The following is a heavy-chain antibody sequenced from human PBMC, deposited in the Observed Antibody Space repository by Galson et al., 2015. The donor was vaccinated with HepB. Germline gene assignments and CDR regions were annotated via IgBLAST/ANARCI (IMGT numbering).Heavy chain of an antibody. CDR2: INPNSGGT. Sequence: AVKVSCKASGYTFTGYYIHWVRQAPGQGLEWLGWINPNSGGTNYAQRFQGRVTMTRDTSSSTAYMELSRLSSDDTAVYYCAGWPCGDDYCSTTRRSYYYGLDVWGRGTTVTVSS. V-gene: IGHV1-2*02. CDR3: AGWPCGDDYCSTTRRSYYYGLDV. CDR1: GYTFTGYY. J-gene: IGHJ6*02. D-gene: IGHD2-2*01.